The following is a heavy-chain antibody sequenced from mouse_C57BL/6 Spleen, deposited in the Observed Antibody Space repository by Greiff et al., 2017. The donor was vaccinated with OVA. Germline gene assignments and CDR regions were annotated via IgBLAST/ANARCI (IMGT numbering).Heavy chain of an antibody. CDR2: IHPNSGST. Sequence: QVQLQQPGAELVKPGASVQLSCKASGYTFTSYWMHWVTQRPGQGLEWIGMIHPNSGSTNYNEKFKSKATLTVDKSSSTAYMQLSSLTSEDSAVYYCARDYYGSNPEWIAYWGQGPLATVSA. J-gene: IGHJ3*01. CDR3: ARDYYGSNPEWIAY. D-gene: IGHD1-1*01. CDR1: GYTFTSYW. V-gene: IGHV1-64*01.